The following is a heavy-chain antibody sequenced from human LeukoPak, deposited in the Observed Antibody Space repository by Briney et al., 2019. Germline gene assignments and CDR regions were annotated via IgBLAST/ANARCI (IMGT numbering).Heavy chain of an antibody. CDR2: INHSGST. V-gene: IGHV4-34*01. Sequence: PSETLSLTCAVYGGSFSGYYWSWIRQPPGQGLEWIGEINHSGSTNYNPSLKSRATISVDTSKIQFSLKLSSVTAADTAVYYCARGTPDLLRYFDWLLIYFDYWGQGTLVTVSS. D-gene: IGHD3-9*01. CDR3: ARGTPDLLRYFDWLLIYFDY. J-gene: IGHJ4*02. CDR1: GGSFSGYY.